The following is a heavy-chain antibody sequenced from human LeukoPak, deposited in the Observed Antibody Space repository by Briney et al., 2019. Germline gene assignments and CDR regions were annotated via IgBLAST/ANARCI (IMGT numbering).Heavy chain of an antibody. CDR2: IRYDGSNK. J-gene: IGHJ4*02. Sequence: GGSLRLSCAASGFTFSSYGMHWVRQAPGKGLEWVAFIRYDGSNKYYADSVKGRITISRDNSKNTLYLQMNSLRAEDTAVYYCANSVVGASSFDYWGQGTLVTVSS. CDR1: GFTFSSYG. CDR3: ANSVVGASSFDY. D-gene: IGHD2-15*01. V-gene: IGHV3-30*02.